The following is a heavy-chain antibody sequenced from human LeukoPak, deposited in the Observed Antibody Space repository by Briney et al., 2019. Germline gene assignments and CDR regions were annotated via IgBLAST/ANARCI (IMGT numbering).Heavy chain of an antibody. D-gene: IGHD3-22*01. Sequence: GGSLRLSCAASGFTFSSYSMNWVRQAPGKGLEWVSSISSSSSYIYYADSVKGRFTISRDNAKNSLYLQMNSLRAEDTAVYYCARGRHYYDSRKHDYWGQGTPVTVSS. V-gene: IGHV3-21*01. CDR3: ARGRHYYDSRKHDY. CDR1: GFTFSSYS. CDR2: ISSSSSYI. J-gene: IGHJ4*02.